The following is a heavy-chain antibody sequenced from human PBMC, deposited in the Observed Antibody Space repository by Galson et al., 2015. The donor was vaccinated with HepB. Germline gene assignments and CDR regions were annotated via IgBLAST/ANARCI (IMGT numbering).Heavy chain of an antibody. J-gene: IGHJ4*02. D-gene: IGHD3-10*01. CDR3: ARGVFAYYYGSGSY. CDR1: GGTFSSYA. CDR2: MNPNSGNT. V-gene: IGHV1-8*02. Sequence: SVKVSCKASGGTFSSYAISWVRQAPGQGLEWMGWMNPNSGNTGYAQKFQGRVTMTRNTSISTAYMELSSLRSEDTAVYYCARGVFAYYYGSGSYWGQGTLVTVSS.